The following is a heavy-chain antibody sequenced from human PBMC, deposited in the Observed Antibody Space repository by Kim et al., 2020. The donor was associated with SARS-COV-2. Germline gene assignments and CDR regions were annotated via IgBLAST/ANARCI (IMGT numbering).Heavy chain of an antibody. CDR1: GFTFGSYW. J-gene: IGHJ4*02. CDR3: ATDLSGRDDD. Sequence: GGSLRLSCTASGFTFGSYWMHWVRQAPGKGLEWVSRINEDGSRTDYVESVRGRFTISRDNIKDTLYLQMNSLRADDTAVYYCATDLSGRDDDWGQGTLVT. D-gene: IGHD1-26*01. V-gene: IGHV3-74*01. CDR2: INEDGSRT.